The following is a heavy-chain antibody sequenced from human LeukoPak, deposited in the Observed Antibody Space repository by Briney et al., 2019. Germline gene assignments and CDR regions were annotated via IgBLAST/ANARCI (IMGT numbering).Heavy chain of an antibody. CDR2: INPDGSGK. J-gene: IGHJ4*02. CDR3: ASWGAGGNS. CDR1: GFTLSTYW. D-gene: IGHD3-16*01. V-gene: IGHV3-7*01. Sequence: SVGSLRLSCEASGFTLSTYWMNWVRQVPGKGLDWVANINPDGSGKRYVDSVKGRFTIARDNADNSLSLQMNSLRAEDTAVYYCASWGAGGNSWGQGTLVTVSS.